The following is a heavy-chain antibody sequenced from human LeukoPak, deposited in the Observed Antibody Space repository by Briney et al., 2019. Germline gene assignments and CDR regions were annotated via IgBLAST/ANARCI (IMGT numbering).Heavy chain of an antibody. Sequence: SGTLSLTCAVSGGSISSSNWWSWVRQPPGKGLEWIGYIYYSGSTNYNPSLKSRVTISVDTSKNQFSLKLSSVTAADTAVYYCARRARDNWFDPWGQGTLVTVSS. J-gene: IGHJ5*02. CDR1: GGSISSSNW. CDR3: ARRARDNWFDP. V-gene: IGHV4-4*02. CDR2: IYYSGST.